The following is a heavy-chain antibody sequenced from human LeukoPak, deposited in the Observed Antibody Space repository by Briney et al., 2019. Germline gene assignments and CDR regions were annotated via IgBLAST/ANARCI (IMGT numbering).Heavy chain of an antibody. CDR1: VFTFSCYG. CDR3: ARDILSAYCGGDCYPLNGMDV. V-gene: IGHV3-33*01. Sequence: GGSLRLSCGASVFTFSCYGMHWVHQAPGKGLERVAVIWYDGSNKYYADSVKGRFTIPRDNSKNTLYLQMNSLRAEDTAVYYCARDILSAYCGGDCYPLNGMDVWGQGTTVTVSS. J-gene: IGHJ6*02. D-gene: IGHD2-21*02. CDR2: IWYDGSNK.